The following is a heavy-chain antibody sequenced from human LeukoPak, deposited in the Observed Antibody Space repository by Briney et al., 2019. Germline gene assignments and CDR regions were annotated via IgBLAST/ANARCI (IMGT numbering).Heavy chain of an antibody. D-gene: IGHD6-19*01. CDR3: ARGVAGPYYYYYMDV. J-gene: IGHJ6*03. Sequence: GASVKVSCKASGYTFTSYYMHWVRQAPGQGLEWMGIINPSGGSTSYAQKFQGRVTMTRDTSISTAYMELSRLTSDDTAVYYCARGVAGPYYYYYMDVWGRGTTVTVSS. CDR2: INPSGGST. V-gene: IGHV1-46*01. CDR1: GYTFTSYY.